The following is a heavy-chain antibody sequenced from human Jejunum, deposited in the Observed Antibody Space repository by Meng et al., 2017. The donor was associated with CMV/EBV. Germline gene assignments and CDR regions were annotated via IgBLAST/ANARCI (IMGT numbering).Heavy chain of an antibody. V-gene: IGHV2-5*02. D-gene: IGHD1-26*01. CDR3: AHFVGGYYPSRPDY. CDR1: GFSPSTSGEG. Sequence: QNTLKESGLTLVNPPQTLTLTCSFSGFSPSTSGEGVGWVRQPPGKALEWLALIYRGDDKRYSPSLNSRLTIAKDASKNEVVLTLSNMGPVDTGTYYCAHFVGGYYPSRPDYWGQGTLVTVSS. CDR2: IYRGDDK. J-gene: IGHJ4*02.